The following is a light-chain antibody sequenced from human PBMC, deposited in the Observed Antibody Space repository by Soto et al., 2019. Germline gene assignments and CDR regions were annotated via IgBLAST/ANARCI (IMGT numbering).Light chain of an antibody. CDR1: SGHSSYV. CDR2: NCDGSH. Sequence: QLVLTQSPSASASLGASVKLTCTLSSGHSSYVIAWHQLNCDGSHSKGDWIPDRFSGASSGAERYLTISSLPSEDDADFYCQTWGAGIRVFGGGTKLTVL. J-gene: IGLJ2*01. V-gene: IGLV4-69*01. CDR3: QTWGAGIRV.